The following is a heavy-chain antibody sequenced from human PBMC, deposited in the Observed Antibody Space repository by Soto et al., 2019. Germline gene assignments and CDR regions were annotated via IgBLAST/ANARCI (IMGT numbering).Heavy chain of an antibody. CDR1: GRPSYSSA. J-gene: IGHJ4*02. V-gene: IGHV3-23*01. CDR3: AKGRHKRSQWLTEY. D-gene: IGHD6-19*01. Sequence: DGSLRRSCGVCGRPSYSSAMSKVRQVSGKGLAWVSALSGIGGSTYDAVSVKGRFTISRDNSTNSHFLQTNSLRAEDTAVYYCAKGRHKRSQWLTEYWGQAAL. CDR2: LSGIGGST.